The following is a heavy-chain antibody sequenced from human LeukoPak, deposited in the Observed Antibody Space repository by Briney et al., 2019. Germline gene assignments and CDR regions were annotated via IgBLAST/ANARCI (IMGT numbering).Heavy chain of an antibody. CDR1: GFTFSSYT. CDR3: AKNRVVNDFDS. D-gene: IGHD3-22*01. J-gene: IGHJ4*02. Sequence: GGSLRLSCATSGFTFSSYTMNWVRQAPGKGLEWVSCISSSSSDIYYADSVQGRFTISRDNAKNSLYLQMNSLRAEDTAVYYCAKNRVVNDFDSWGQGTLVTVSS. CDR2: ISSSSSDI. V-gene: IGHV3-21*01.